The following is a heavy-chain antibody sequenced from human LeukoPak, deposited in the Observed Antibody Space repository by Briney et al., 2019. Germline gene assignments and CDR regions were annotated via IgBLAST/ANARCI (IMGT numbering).Heavy chain of an antibody. CDR2: IRSKAYGGTT. D-gene: IGHD6-13*01. J-gene: IGHJ3*02. CDR1: GFTFSSHA. V-gene: IGHV3-49*04. Sequence: GGSLRLSCTPSGFTFSSHAMSWVRQAPGKGLEWVGFIRSKAYGGTTEYAASVKGRFTISRDDSKGIAYLQMNSLKTEDTAVYYCTRVGPGYSSSWYGIGAFDIWGQGTMVTVSS. CDR3: TRVGPGYSSSWYGIGAFDI.